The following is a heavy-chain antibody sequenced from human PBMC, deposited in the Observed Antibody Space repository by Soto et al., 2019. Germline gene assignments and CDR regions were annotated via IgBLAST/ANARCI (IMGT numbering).Heavy chain of an antibody. Sequence: LRLSCAASGFTFGDYWMHWVHQPPGKGPEWVSRMTGDGRTTQYADSVKGRFTASRDNAKSTLYLQMNSLRAEDTAVYYCATAEVDYWGTGPLVAVSS. CDR1: GFTFGDYW. J-gene: IGHJ4*02. V-gene: IGHV3-74*03. CDR2: MTGDGRTT. CDR3: ATAEVDY.